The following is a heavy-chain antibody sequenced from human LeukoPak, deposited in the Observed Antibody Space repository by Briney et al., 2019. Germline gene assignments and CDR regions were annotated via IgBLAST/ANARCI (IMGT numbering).Heavy chain of an antibody. V-gene: IGHV3-30*03. Sequence: GGSLRLSCAASGFTFSSYWMNWARQAPGKGLEWVAVTSSDLNVKLYADSVKGRFTISRDNSRSTLYLQMNSLRPEDTAIYYCAREGYYGSGSPPSLYFDYWGQGTLVTVSS. CDR1: GFTFSSYW. CDR2: TSSDLNVK. CDR3: AREGYYGSGSPPSLYFDY. J-gene: IGHJ4*02. D-gene: IGHD3-10*01.